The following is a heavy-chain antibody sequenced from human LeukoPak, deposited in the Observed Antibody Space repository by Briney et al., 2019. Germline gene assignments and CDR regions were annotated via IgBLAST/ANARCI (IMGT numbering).Heavy chain of an antibody. Sequence: GGSLRLSCEASEFTFSNYWMSWVRQAPGKGLEWVANVKQDGSEKYYVDSVKGRFTISRDNAKNSLYLQMNSLRAEDTAVYYCAREVAGIAARRGDYWGQGTLVTVSS. V-gene: IGHV3-7*01. CDR1: EFTFSNYW. D-gene: IGHD6-6*01. CDR2: VKQDGSEK. CDR3: AREVAGIAARRGDY. J-gene: IGHJ4*02.